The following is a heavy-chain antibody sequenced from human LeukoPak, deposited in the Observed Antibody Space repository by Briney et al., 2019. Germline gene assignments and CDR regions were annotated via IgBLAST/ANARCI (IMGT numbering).Heavy chain of an antibody. CDR2: INIDGSTS. CDR1: GFTFSSYW. V-gene: IGHV3-74*01. CDR3: ARASALATPPFGY. Sequence: GGSLRLSCAASGFTFSSYWMHWVRQAPGKGLVRVSRINIDGSTSNYADSVKGRFTISRDNAKNAVYLQMNSLRVEDTAVYYCARASALATPPFGYGGQGTLVTVSS. D-gene: IGHD5-24*01. J-gene: IGHJ4*02.